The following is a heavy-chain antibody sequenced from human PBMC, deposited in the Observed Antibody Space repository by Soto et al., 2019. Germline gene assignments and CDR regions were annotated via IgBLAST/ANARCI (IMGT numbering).Heavy chain of an antibody. D-gene: IGHD3-22*01. V-gene: IGHV1-18*01. Sequence: ASVKVSCKASGYTFTSYAMHWVRQAPGQRLEWMGWISAYNGNTNYAQKLQGRVTMTTDTSTTTAYMELRSLRSDDTAVYYCAREIYDSSGYWRFDPWGQGTLVTVSS. CDR2: ISAYNGNT. CDR1: GYTFTSYA. J-gene: IGHJ5*02. CDR3: AREIYDSSGYWRFDP.